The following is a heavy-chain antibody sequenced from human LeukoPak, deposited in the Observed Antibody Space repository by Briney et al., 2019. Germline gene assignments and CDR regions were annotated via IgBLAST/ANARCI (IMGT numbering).Heavy chain of an antibody. CDR3: ARVGSSSSPYYYYMDV. D-gene: IGHD6-6*01. Sequence: PGRSLRLSCAASGFTFSSYAMHWVRQAPGKGLEWVAVISYDGSNKYYADSVKGRFTISRDNSKNTLYLQMNSLRAEDTAVYYCARVGSSSSPYYYYMDVWGKGTTVTVSS. V-gene: IGHV3-30*01. CDR2: ISYDGSNK. CDR1: GFTFSSYA. J-gene: IGHJ6*03.